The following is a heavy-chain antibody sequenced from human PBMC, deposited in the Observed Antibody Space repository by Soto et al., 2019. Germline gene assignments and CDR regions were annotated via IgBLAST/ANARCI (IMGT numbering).Heavy chain of an antibody. J-gene: IGHJ6*02. CDR2: ISYDGSNK. D-gene: IGHD2-15*01. Sequence: GGSLRLSCAASGFTFSSYGMHWVRQAPGKGLEWVAVISYDGSNKYYADSVKGRFTISRDNSKNTLYLQMNSLRAEDTAVYYCAKVVAATSYYYYYGMDVWGQGTTVTVSS. CDR1: GFTFSSYG. CDR3: AKVVAATSYYYYYGMDV. V-gene: IGHV3-30*18.